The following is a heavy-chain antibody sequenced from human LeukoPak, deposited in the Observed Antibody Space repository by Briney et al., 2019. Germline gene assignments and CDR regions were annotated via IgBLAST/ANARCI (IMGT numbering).Heavy chain of an antibody. J-gene: IGHJ3*02. D-gene: IGHD3-10*01. CDR1: GGSISNYY. V-gene: IGHV4-59*12. CDR3: ARGGLVRGSIDSLIAFDI. CDR2: IYYSGST. Sequence: SETLSLTCTVSGGSISNYYWSWIRQPPGKGLEWIGYIYYSGSTNYNPSLKSRVTISVDTSKNQFSLKLSSVTPEDTAVYYCARGGLVRGSIDSLIAFDIWGQGMMVTVSS.